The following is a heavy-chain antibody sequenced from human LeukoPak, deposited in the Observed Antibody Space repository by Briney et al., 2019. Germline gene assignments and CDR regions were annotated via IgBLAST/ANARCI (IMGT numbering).Heavy chain of an antibody. J-gene: IGHJ4*02. CDR1: GGSISSSSYY. CDR3: ARGLGSYYWVDY. D-gene: IGHD1-26*01. CDR2: IYYSGST. Sequence: SETLSLTCTVSGGSISSSSYYWGWIRQPPGKGLEWIGSIYYSGSTYYNPSLKSRVTISVDTPKNQFSLKLSSVTAADTAVYYCARGLGSYYWVDYWGQGTLVTVSS. V-gene: IGHV4-39*07.